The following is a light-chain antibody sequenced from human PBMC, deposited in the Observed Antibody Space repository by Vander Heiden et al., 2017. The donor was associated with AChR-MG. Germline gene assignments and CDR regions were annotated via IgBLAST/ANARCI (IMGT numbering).Light chain of an antibody. CDR1: SSDVGDYNY. CDR2: DVS. Sequence: QSALTQPRPVSGSPGQSVTISCTGTSSDVGDYNYVSWYQQHPGKAPKLMIYDVSKRPAGVPDRFSGSKSGNTASLTISGLQSEDEADYYCCSYAGTYTLLFGGGTKLTVL. V-gene: IGLV2-11*01. J-gene: IGLJ2*01. CDR3: CSYAGTYTLL.